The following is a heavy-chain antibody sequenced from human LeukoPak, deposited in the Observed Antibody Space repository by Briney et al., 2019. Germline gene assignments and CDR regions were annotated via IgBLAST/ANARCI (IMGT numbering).Heavy chain of an antibody. Sequence: PGGSLRLSCAASGFIFSSYSMNWVRQAPGRGLEGVSSISSSSSYIYYADSVKGRFTISRDNSKNTLYLQMNSLRAEDTAVYYCAREYCSSTSCLGAFDIWGQGTMVTVSS. CDR3: AREYCSSTSCLGAFDI. D-gene: IGHD2-2*01. J-gene: IGHJ3*02. CDR1: GFIFSSYS. V-gene: IGHV3-21*01. CDR2: ISSSSSYI.